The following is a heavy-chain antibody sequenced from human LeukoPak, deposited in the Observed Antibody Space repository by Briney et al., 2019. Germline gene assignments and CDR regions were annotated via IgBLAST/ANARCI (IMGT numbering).Heavy chain of an antibody. D-gene: IGHD6-19*01. CDR2: ISAYNGNT. J-gene: IGHJ4*02. CDR3: ARGSLYSSGWYCDY. Sequence: ASVKVSCKASGYTFTSYGISWVRQAPGQGLEWMGWISAYNGNTNYAQKLQGRVTMTTVTFTSTAYMELRSLRSDDTAVYYCARGSLYSSGWYCDYWGQGTLVTVSS. V-gene: IGHV1-18*01. CDR1: GYTFTSYG.